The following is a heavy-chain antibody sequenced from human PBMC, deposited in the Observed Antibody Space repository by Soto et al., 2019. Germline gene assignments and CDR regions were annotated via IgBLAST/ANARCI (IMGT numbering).Heavy chain of an antibody. V-gene: IGHV1-2*02. CDR3: ASVPWFGELLPLDP. D-gene: IGHD3-10*01. Sequence: GASVKVSWKACGYTFTGYYVHWVRQAPGQGLEWMGWINPNSGGTIYSQKFQGRVTMTRDTSISTAYMELSSLRSEDTAVYYCASVPWFGELLPLDPWGQGTLVTVSP. CDR1: GYTFTGYY. CDR2: INPNSGGT. J-gene: IGHJ5*02.